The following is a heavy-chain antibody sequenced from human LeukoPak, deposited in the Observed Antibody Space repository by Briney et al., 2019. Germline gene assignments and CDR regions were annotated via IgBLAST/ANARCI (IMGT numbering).Heavy chain of an antibody. D-gene: IGHD6-19*01. CDR1: GFTFSSYW. CDR3: AREMLAAVAAQS. J-gene: IGHJ5*02. Sequence: GGSLRLSCAASGFTFSSYWMHWVRQAPGKGLEWVSSITSSSSYIYYADSVKGRFTISRDNAKNSLYLQMNSLRAEDTAVYYCAREMLAAVAAQSWGQGALVTVSS. CDR2: ITSSSSYI. V-gene: IGHV3-21*01.